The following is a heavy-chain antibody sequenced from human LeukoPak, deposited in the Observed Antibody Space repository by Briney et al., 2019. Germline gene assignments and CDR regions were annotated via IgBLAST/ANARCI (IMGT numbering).Heavy chain of an antibody. D-gene: IGHD6-6*01. J-gene: IGHJ3*02. CDR2: IRYDGSYE. CDR1: GFTFNSYG. CDR3: AKDVVLSIAARRTPHAFDI. V-gene: IGHV3-30*02. Sequence: GGSLRLSCAASGFTFNSYGMHWVRQAPGKGLEWVAFIRYDGSYEYYADSVKGRFTISRDNSKNTLYLQMNSLRAEDTAVYYCAKDVVLSIAARRTPHAFDIWGQGTMVTVSS.